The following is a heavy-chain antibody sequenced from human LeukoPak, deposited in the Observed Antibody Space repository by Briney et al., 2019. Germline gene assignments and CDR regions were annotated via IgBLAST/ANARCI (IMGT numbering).Heavy chain of an antibody. Sequence: GESLRLSCAVSGAAFSILARPWVRQCPGKGLEFVSAIGGDGATTHYADSVRGRFTISRDNSKNTVHLQMGSLRPEDMAVYYCATGYNYYYDYWGQGTLVSVSS. V-gene: IGHV3-64*02. D-gene: IGHD5-18*01. J-gene: IGHJ4*02. CDR1: GAAFSILA. CDR2: IGGDGATT. CDR3: ATGYNYYYDY.